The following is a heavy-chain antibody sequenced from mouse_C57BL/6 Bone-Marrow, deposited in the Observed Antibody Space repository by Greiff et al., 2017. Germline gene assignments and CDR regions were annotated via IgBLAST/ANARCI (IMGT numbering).Heavy chain of an antibody. J-gene: IGHJ3*01. CDR1: GYAFTNYL. CDR3: ARNYYDYSWFAY. Sequence: VQLKESGAELVRPGTSVKVSCKASGYAFTNYLIEWVKQRPGQGLEWIGVINPGSGGTNYNEKFKGKATLTADKSSSTAYMQLSSLTSEDSAVYFCARNYYDYSWFAYWGQGTLVTVSA. D-gene: IGHD2-4*01. CDR2: INPGSGGT. V-gene: IGHV1-54*01.